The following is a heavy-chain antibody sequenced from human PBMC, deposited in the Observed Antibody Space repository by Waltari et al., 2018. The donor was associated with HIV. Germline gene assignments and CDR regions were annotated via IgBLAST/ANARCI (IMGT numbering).Heavy chain of an antibody. Sequence: QVQLQESGPGLVKPSETLSLTCTVSGGSINTYFWNWFRQPPGKGLEWIGYIYSTGTPNYTPSLKSRVTMSVDTSKNQFSLKVRSVIAADTAVYYCARGTGVRFCSSWGQGTLVTVSS. CDR3: ARGTGVRFCSS. CDR2: IYSTGTP. CDR1: GGSINTYF. J-gene: IGHJ5*02. D-gene: IGHD3-3*01. V-gene: IGHV4-59*01.